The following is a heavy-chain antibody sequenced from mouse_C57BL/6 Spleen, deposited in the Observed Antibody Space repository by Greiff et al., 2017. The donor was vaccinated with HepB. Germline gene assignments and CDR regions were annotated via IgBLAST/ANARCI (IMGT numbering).Heavy chain of an antibody. CDR2: ISSGSSTI. CDR1: GFTFSDYG. Sequence: EVQLVESGGGLVKPGGSLKLSCAASGFTFSDYGMHWVRQAPEKGLEWVAYISSGSSTIYYADTVKGRFTISRANAKNTLFLQMTSLRSEDTAMYYCARPYYGSSCLDYWGQGTTLTVSS. CDR3: ARPYYGSSCLDY. D-gene: IGHD1-1*01. V-gene: IGHV5-17*01. J-gene: IGHJ2*01.